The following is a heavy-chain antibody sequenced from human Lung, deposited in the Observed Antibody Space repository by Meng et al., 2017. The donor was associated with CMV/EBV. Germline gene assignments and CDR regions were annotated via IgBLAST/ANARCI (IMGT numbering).Heavy chain of an antibody. CDR2: INHSGST. Sequence: SETLSLXCAVYGGSFSGYYWSWIRQPPGKGLEWIGEINHSGSTNYNPSLKSRVTISVDTSKNQFSLKLSSVTAADTAVYYCARGAWNYVGVFDYWGQGTRVTGAS. CDR3: ARGAWNYVGVFDY. CDR1: GGSFSGYY. V-gene: IGHV4-34*01. J-gene: IGHJ4*02. D-gene: IGHD1-7*01.